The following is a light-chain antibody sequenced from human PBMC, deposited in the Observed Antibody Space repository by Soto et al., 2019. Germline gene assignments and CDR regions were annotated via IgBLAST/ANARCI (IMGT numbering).Light chain of an antibody. CDR1: QSVGSY. CDR3: QQRSNWLT. V-gene: IGKV3-11*01. J-gene: IGKJ4*01. CDR2: DAS. Sequence: EIVLTQSPATLSLSPGERATLSCRASQSVGSYLAWYQQKPGQAPRLLIYDASNRATGIPARFSGSGSGTDFTLTSSSLEPEEFAFYFCQQRSNWLTFGGGTKVEIK.